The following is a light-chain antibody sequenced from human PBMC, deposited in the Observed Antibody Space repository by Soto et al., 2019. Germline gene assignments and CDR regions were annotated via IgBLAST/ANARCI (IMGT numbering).Light chain of an antibody. CDR2: SNN. J-gene: IGLJ2*01. CDR3: AAWDDSLNGVV. Sequence: QSVLTQPPSASGTPGQRVTICCSGSSSNIGSNTVNWYQQLPGTAPKLLIYSNNHRPSGVPDRFSGSKSGTSASLAISGLQSEDEADYYCAAWDDSLNGVVFGGGTKLTVL. CDR1: SSNIGSNT. V-gene: IGLV1-44*01.